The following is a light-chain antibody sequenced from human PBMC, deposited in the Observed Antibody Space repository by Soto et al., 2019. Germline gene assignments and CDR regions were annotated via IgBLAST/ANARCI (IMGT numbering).Light chain of an antibody. CDR2: GNS. Sequence: QSVLTQPRSVSGAPGQWVTISGTGSSSNIGAGYDVHWYQQLPGTAPKLLIYGNSNRPSGVPDRFSGSKSGTSASLAITGLQAEDEADYYCQSYDSSLSAWVFGGGTKLTVL. V-gene: IGLV1-40*01. J-gene: IGLJ3*02. CDR3: QSYDSSLSAWV. CDR1: SSNIGAGYD.